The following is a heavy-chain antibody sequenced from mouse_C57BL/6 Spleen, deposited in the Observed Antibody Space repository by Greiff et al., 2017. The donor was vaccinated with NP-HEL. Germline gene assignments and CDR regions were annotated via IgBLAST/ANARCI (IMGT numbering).Heavy chain of an antibody. CDR1: GFNIKDDY. J-gene: IGHJ2*01. CDR2: IDPENGDT. Sequence: EVQLQQSGAELVRPGASVKLSCIASGFNIKDDYMHWVKQRPEQGLEWIGWIDPENGDTEYASKFQGKATITADTSSNTAYLQLSSLTSEDTAVYYCTTHYDSSPDYWGQGTTLTVSS. CDR3: TTHYDSSPDY. V-gene: IGHV14-4*01. D-gene: IGHD1-1*01.